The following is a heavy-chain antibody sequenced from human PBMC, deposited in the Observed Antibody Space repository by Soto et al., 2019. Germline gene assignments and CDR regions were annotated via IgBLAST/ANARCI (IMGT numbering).Heavy chain of an antibody. J-gene: IGHJ5*02. CDR2: LDHQGYS. V-gene: IGHV4-59*01. Sequence: SETLSLTSSVSGAPNTSNYFTWIRQPPGKGQEWIRYLDHQGYSNYSPSLRSRVSMSIDTSKNQLSLKVHSATPAETAVYYCERVPVTGYFEWLDPWGQGTMVTVSS. CDR3: ERVPVTGYFEWLDP. D-gene: IGHD3-9*01. CDR1: GAPNTSNY.